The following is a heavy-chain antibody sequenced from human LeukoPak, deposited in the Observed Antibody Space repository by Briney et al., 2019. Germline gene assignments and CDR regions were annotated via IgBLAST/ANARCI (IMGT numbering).Heavy chain of an antibody. CDR2: INHNGNVH. CDR3: ARGGGLDV. V-gene: IGHV3-7*03. CDR1: GFTSISYW. Sequence: GGSLRLSCAPSGFTSISYWMNWARPAPGRGLEWVDSINHNGNVHYYVDSVKGRFTISRDHAKNSLYLQMSNLRAEDTAVYFCARGGGLDVWGQGATVTVSS. J-gene: IGHJ6*02. D-gene: IGHD3-16*01.